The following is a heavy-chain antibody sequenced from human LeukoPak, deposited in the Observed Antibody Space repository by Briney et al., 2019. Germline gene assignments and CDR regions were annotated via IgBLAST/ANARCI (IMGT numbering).Heavy chain of an antibody. CDR3: ARLGGGYGSGRIYYYYYYMDV. V-gene: IGHV4-34*01. CDR2: INHSGST. D-gene: IGHD3-10*01. CDR1: GVSFSGYY. J-gene: IGHJ6*03. Sequence: PSETLSLTCAVYGVSFSGYYWSWIRQPPGKGLEWIGEINHSGSTNYNPSLKSRVTISVDTSKNQFSLKLSSVTAADTAVYHCARLGGGYGSGRIYYYYYYMDVWGKGTTVTISS.